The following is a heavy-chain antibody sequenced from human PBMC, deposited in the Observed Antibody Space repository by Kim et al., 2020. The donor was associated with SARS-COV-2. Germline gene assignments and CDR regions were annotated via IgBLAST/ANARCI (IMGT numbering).Heavy chain of an antibody. J-gene: IGHJ4*02. CDR2: ISGSSSYI. CDR3: ARDPPKSYDILSGYTFDF. Sequence: GGSLRLSCAASGFTFSSYSMSWVRQAPGKGLEWVSSISGSSSYIYYADSVKGRFTISRDNAKNSLYLQMNSLRAEDTAVYYCARDPPKSYDILSGYTFDFWGQGTLVTVSS. CDR1: GFTFSSYS. V-gene: IGHV3-21*01. D-gene: IGHD3-9*01.